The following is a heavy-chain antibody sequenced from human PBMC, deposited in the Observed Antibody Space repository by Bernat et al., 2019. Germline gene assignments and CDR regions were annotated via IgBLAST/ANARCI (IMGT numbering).Heavy chain of an antibody. Sequence: EGQVVESGGDLVQPGGSLRLSCAASGFTFITHWMNWVRQSPGRGLEWVANINQDGCKTYYADSVKGRFSISRDNAKKSIYLQMDSLRVDDTAVYYCARDPQDCDGVAVDYWGQGTLVTVS. J-gene: IGHJ4*02. CDR1: GFTFITHW. CDR3: ARDPQDCDGVAVDY. V-gene: IGHV3-7*03. CDR2: INQDGCKT. D-gene: IGHD2-21*02.